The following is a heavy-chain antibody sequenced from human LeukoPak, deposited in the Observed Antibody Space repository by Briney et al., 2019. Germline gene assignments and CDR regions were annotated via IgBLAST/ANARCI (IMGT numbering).Heavy chain of an antibody. J-gene: IGHJ4*02. CDR2: ISASGGSA. D-gene: IGHD4/OR15-4a*01. CDR3: ANDSWCYYLDY. Sequence: GGSLRLSFAASGFTFSSYATSCVRQAPGKGLEWVSVISASGGSAYYADSVKGRFTISRDNSKNTLYLLMNSLRAEDTAVYYCANDSWCYYLDYWGQGTLVTVSS. CDR1: GFTFSSYA. V-gene: IGHV3-23*01.